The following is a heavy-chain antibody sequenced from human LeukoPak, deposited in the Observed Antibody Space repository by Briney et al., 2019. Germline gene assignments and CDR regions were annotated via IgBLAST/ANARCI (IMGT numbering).Heavy chain of an antibody. CDR3: ARGQVVGEINAEYFQH. V-gene: IGHV1-18*01. CDR1: GYTFTSYG. D-gene: IGHD1-26*01. J-gene: IGHJ1*01. Sequence: ASVKVSCKASGYTFTSYGISWVRQAPGQGLEWMGWISAYNGNTNYAQKLQGRVTMTTDTSTSTAYMELRSLRSDDTAVYYCARGQVVGEINAEYFQHWGQGTLVTVSS. CDR2: ISAYNGNT.